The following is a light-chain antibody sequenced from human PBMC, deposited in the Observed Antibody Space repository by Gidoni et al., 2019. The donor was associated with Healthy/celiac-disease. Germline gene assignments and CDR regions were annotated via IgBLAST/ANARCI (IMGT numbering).Light chain of an antibody. CDR2: GKN. CDR3: NSRDSSGNHLNVV. V-gene: IGLV3-19*01. CDR1: SLRSYY. Sequence: SSELTQDHAVSVALAQTVRFTCQGYSLRSYYASWYQQKPEQAPVLVIYGKNNRPSGIPDRFSGSSSGNTASLTITGAQAEDEADYYCNSRDSSGNHLNVVFGGGTKLTVL. J-gene: IGLJ2*01.